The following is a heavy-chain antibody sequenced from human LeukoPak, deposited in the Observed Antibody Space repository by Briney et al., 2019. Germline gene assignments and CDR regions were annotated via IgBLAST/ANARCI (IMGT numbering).Heavy chain of an antibody. Sequence: GTSVKVSCKASGGTFSSYAINWVRQAPGQGLEWMGRIIPILGIANYAQKFQGRVTITADKSTSTAYMELSSLRSEDTAVYYCARGRDIVATIENFDYWGQGTLVTVSS. CDR2: IIPILGIA. V-gene: IGHV1-69*04. CDR1: GGTFSSYA. D-gene: IGHD5-12*01. J-gene: IGHJ4*02. CDR3: ARGRDIVATIENFDY.